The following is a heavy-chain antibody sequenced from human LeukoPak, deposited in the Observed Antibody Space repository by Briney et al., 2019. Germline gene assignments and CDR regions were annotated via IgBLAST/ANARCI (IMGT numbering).Heavy chain of an antibody. CDR1: GGTFISYA. Sequence: ASVKVSCKASGGTFISYAISWVGQAPGQGLEWMGRIIPIFGIANYAQKFQGRVTITADKSTSTAYMELSSLRSEDTAVYYCARSGCSSTSCYPYNNWFDPWGQGTLVTVSS. J-gene: IGHJ5*02. D-gene: IGHD2-2*01. CDR2: IIPIFGIA. V-gene: IGHV1-69*04. CDR3: ARSGCSSTSCYPYNNWFDP.